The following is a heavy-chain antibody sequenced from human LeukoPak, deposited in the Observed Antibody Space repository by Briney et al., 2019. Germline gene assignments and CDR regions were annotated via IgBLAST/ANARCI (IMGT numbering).Heavy chain of an antibody. CDR3: AREGGPYGSGRYYGY. D-gene: IGHD3-10*01. CDR2: MSYDGNNK. V-gene: IGHV3-30-3*01. CDR1: GFTFSSYA. Sequence: GGSLRLSCAASGFTFSSYAMHWVRQAPGKGLEWVAIMSYDGNNKYYADSVKGRFTVSRDNSKNTLYLQMNSLRAEDTAVYYCAREGGPYGSGRYYGYWGQGTQVTVSS. J-gene: IGHJ4*02.